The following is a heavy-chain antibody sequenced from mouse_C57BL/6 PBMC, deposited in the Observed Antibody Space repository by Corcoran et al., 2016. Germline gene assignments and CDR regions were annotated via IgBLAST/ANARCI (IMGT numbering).Heavy chain of an antibody. CDR1: GYTFTDYY. CDR2: INPNNGGT. CDR3: ARRRLLWYFDV. D-gene: IGHD2-1*01. Sequence: EVQLQQSGPELVKPGASVKLSCKASGYTFTDYYMNWVKQSHGKSLEWLGDINPNNGGTSYNQKFKGKATLTVDKSSSTAYMELRSLTSEDPAVYYCARRRLLWYFDVWGTGTTVTVSS. V-gene: IGHV1-26*01. J-gene: IGHJ1*03.